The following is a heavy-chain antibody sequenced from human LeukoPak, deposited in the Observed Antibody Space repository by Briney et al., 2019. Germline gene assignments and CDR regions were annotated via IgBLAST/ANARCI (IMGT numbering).Heavy chain of an antibody. CDR3: ARYWRSGSYYFDY. CDR1: GGSISSGVYY. J-gene: IGHJ4*02. D-gene: IGHD3-3*01. Sequence: SETLSLTCTVSGGSISSGVYYWHWIRQHPGKGLEWIGYIYYSGNTYYNPSLKSRVTILVDTSRNQFSLKLTSVTAADTAVYYCARYWRSGSYYFDYWGQGTLVTVSS. V-gene: IGHV4-31*03. CDR2: IYYSGNT.